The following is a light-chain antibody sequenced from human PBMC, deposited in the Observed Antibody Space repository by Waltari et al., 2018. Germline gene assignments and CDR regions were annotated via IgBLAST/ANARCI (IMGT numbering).Light chain of an antibody. V-gene: IGKV1-33*01. CDR1: QDIPIY. CDR2: DTS. J-gene: IGKJ4*01. Sequence: DIQMTQSPSSLAASVGDRVTITCQASQDIPIYLNWYQQKPGKAPKLLIYDTSKLETGVPSRFSGSGSGTHFTFTISSLQPEDIATYYCQVSFHFPLTFGGGTKLEIK. CDR3: QVSFHFPLT.